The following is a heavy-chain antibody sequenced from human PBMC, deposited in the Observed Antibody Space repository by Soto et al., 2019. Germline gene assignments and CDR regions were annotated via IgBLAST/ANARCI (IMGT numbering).Heavy chain of an antibody. CDR2: INHSGST. Sequence: SETLSLTCAVYGGSFSGYYWSWIRQPPGKGLEWIGEINHSGSTNYNPSLKSRVTISVDTSKNQFSLKLSSVTAADTAVYYCARVLGLKVSNTDYYYYGMDVWGQGTTVTVSS. V-gene: IGHV4-34*01. J-gene: IGHJ6*02. CDR1: GGSFSGYY. CDR3: ARVLGLKVSNTDYYYYGMDV. D-gene: IGHD3-16*01.